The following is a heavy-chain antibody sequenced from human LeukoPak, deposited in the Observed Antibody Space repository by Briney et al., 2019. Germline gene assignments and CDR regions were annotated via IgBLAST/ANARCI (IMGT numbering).Heavy chain of an antibody. Sequence: PGGSLRLSCAASGFTFSIYAMAWVRQAPGKGLEWVSTLSESGGLAYYADSVKGRFTISRDNSKNTLYLQVNSLRAEDTAVYYCEKEGRPNSGGGYFDYWGQGTLVTVSP. J-gene: IGHJ4*02. CDR1: GFTFSIYA. V-gene: IGHV3-23*01. CDR2: LSESGGLA. CDR3: EKEGRPNSGGGYFDY. D-gene: IGHD4-23*01.